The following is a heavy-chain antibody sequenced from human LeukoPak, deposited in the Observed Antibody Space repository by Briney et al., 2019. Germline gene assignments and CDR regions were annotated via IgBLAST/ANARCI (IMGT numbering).Heavy chain of an antibody. CDR2: IIGSGGST. V-gene: IGHV3-23*01. CDR1: GFTFSSYA. Sequence: PGGSLRLSCAASGFTFSSYAMSWVRQAPGKGLEWVSAIIGSGGSTYYADSVKGRFTISRDNSKNTLYLQMNSLRAEDTAVYYCAKDKLVNGDYYYYYGMDVWGQGTTVTVSS. CDR3: AKDKLVNGDYYYYYGMDV. J-gene: IGHJ6*02. D-gene: IGHD4-17*01.